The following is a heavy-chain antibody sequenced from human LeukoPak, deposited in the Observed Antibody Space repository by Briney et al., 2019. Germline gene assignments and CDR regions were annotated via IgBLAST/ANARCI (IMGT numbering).Heavy chain of an antibody. J-gene: IGHJ6*02. Sequence: ASVKVSCKASGYTFTSYYMHWVRQAPGQGLEWMGIINPSGGSTSYAQKFQGRVTMTRDTSTSTVYMELSSLRSEDTAVYYCARAYDFWSGYYKYYYYGMDVWGQGTTVTVSS. D-gene: IGHD3-3*01. V-gene: IGHV1-46*01. CDR2: INPSGGST. CDR1: GYTFTSYY. CDR3: ARAYDFWSGYYKYYYYGMDV.